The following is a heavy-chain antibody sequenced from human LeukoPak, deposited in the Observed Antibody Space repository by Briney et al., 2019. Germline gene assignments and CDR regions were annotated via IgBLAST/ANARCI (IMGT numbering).Heavy chain of an antibody. J-gene: IGHJ3*02. D-gene: IGHD3-3*01. V-gene: IGHV5-51*01. CDR3: ARLGLRFLEWPKDDAFDI. Sequence: GESLKISCKGSGYSFTSYWIGWVRQMPGKGLEWMGIIYPGDSDTRCSPSFQGQVTISADKSISTAYLQWSSLKASDTAMYYCARLGLRFLEWPKDDAFDIWGQGTMVTVSS. CDR1: GYSFTSYW. CDR2: IYPGDSDT.